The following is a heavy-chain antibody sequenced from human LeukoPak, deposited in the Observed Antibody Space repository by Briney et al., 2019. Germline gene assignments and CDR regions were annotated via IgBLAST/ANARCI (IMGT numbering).Heavy chain of an antibody. CDR1: GFTFSSYA. D-gene: IGHD6-6*01. J-gene: IGHJ4*02. CDR3: ARAPIAARPLCLDY. V-gene: IGHV3-30*04. Sequence: GGSLRLSCAASGFTFSSYAMHWVRQAPGKGLEWVAVISYDGSNKYYADSVKGRFTISRDNSKNTLYLQMNSLRAEDTAVYYCARAPIAARPLCLDYWGQGTLVTVSS. CDR2: ISYDGSNK.